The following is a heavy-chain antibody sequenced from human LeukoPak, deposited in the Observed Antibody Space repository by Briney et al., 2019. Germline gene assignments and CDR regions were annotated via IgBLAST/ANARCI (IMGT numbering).Heavy chain of an antibody. Sequence: GGSLRLSCAASGFTFSSYAMHWVRQAPGKGLEWVAVISYDGSNKYYADSVKGRFTISRDNSKNTLYLQMNSLRAEDTAVYYCAKNRMVVPAAIFPGDAFDIWGQGTMVTVSS. CDR1: GFTFSSYA. CDR2: ISYDGSNK. J-gene: IGHJ3*02. CDR3: AKNRMVVPAAIFPGDAFDI. V-gene: IGHV3-30-3*02. D-gene: IGHD2-2*01.